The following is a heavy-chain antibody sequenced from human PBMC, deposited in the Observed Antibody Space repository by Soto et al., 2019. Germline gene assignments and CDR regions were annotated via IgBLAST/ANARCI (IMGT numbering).Heavy chain of an antibody. Sequence: SETLSLTCSVSGGSISSRSYSWGWIRQPPGKGLEWIVTIYYSGSTYYNPSLKSRVTISVDTSKNQFSLKLSSVTAADTAVYYCARRLYYDSSGFEGGGMDVWGQGTTVTVSS. J-gene: IGHJ6*02. V-gene: IGHV4-39*01. CDR2: IYYSGST. D-gene: IGHD3-22*01. CDR1: GGSISSRSYS. CDR3: ARRLYYDSSGFEGGGMDV.